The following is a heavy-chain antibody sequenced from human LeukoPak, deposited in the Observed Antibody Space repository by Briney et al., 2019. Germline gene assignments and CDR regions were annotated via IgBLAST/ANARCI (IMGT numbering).Heavy chain of an antibody. CDR1: GFTFSSYS. CDR2: ISSSSSYI. D-gene: IGHD3-10*01. J-gene: IGHJ4*02. Sequence: PGGSLRLSCAASGFTFSSYSMNWVRQAPGKGLEWVSSISSSSSYIYYADSVKGRFTISRDNAKNSLYLQMNSLRAEDTAVYYCARGVGTMVRGVIWRYFDYWGQGTLVTVSP. V-gene: IGHV3-21*01. CDR3: ARGVGTMVRGVIWRYFDY.